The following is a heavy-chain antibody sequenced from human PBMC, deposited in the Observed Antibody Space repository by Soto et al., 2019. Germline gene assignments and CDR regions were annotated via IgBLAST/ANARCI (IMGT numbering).Heavy chain of an antibody. CDR3: ARNSYPYYYDSSGSPQAFDY. D-gene: IGHD3-22*01. Sequence: ASVKVSCKASGYTFTSYYMHWVRQAPGQGLEWMGIINPSGGSTSYAQKFQGRVTMTRDTSTSTVYMELSSLRSEDTAVYYCARNSYPYYYDSSGSPQAFDYWGQGTLVTVS. CDR2: INPSGGST. V-gene: IGHV1-46*01. J-gene: IGHJ4*02. CDR1: GYTFTSYY.